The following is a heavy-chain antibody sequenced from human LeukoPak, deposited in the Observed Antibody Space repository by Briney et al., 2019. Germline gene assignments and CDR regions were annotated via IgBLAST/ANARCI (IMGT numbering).Heavy chain of an antibody. CDR3: AKGSSSSRPYYFDF. V-gene: IGHV3-23*01. CDR1: GFTFTIYA. Sequence: GGSLRLSCTASGFTFTIYAMGWVRQAPGKGLEWVSAITDSGGDTYHADSVKGGLTISRDNSKNTLYLQMNSLRGEDTAVYYCAKGSSSSRPYYFDFWGQGTLVTVSS. D-gene: IGHD6-6*01. CDR2: ITDSGGDT. J-gene: IGHJ4*02.